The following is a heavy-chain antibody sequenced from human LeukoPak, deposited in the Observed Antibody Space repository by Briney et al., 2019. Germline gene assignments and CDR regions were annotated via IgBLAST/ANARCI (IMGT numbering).Heavy chain of an antibody. CDR1: GGSIRSSNYY. J-gene: IGHJ6*02. V-gene: IGHV4-39*01. D-gene: IGHD3-16*01. CDR2: IHYSGTT. Sequence: PSETQSLICSVSGGSIRSSNYYWGWIPRAPGRGLELVGSIHYSGTTYYNSSLKSRVTMSVDRAKNQITQRLSSVTAADTAVYYGSRRVKTALDEGDYPHFYVMDVWGQGTTVIVS. CDR3: SRRVKTALDEGDYPHFYVMDV.